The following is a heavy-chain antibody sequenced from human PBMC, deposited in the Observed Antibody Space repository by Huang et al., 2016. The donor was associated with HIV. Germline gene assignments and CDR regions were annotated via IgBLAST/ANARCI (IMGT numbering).Heavy chain of an antibody. V-gene: IGHV4-34*01. J-gene: IGHJ5*02. CDR2: IDHSGRT. Sequence: QVQLQQWGAGLLKPSETLSLTCAVYGGSFSGYYWNWIRQPPGKGLEWIGEIDHSGRTKYNPSLNSRVTVSGDTSKNQFSLKVSSVTAADTAVYYCARGLKHYGGNPRDNWFDPWGQGTLVTVSS. D-gene: IGHD4-17*01. CDR1: GGSFSGYY. CDR3: ARGLKHYGGNPRDNWFDP.